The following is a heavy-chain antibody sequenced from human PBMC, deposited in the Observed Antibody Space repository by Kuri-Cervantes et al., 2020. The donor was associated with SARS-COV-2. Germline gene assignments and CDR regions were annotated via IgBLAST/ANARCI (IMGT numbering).Heavy chain of an antibody. CDR2: INPNSGGT. D-gene: IGHD3-3*01. CDR1: GYTFTGYY. J-gene: IGHJ6*03. V-gene: IGHV1-2*04. CDR3: ARTALEWLLYRYQAGYMDV. Sequence: ASVKVSCKASGYTFTGYYMHWVRQAPGQGLEWMGWINPNSGGTNYAQKFQGWVTMTRDTSTSTAYMELRSLRSDDTAVYYCARTALEWLLYRYQAGYMDVWGKGTTVTVSS.